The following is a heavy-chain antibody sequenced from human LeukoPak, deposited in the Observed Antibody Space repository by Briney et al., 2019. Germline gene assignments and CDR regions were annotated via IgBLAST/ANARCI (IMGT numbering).Heavy chain of an antibody. CDR2: IYSGGTT. V-gene: IGHV3-66*01. D-gene: IGHD7-27*01. J-gene: IGHJ3*02. Sequence: GGSLRLSCAASGFTVSSNYMSWVRQAPGKGLEWVSVIYSGGTTYYADSVKGRFTISRDNSKKTLYLQMNSLRAEDTAVYYCARETGDDAFDIWAKGQWSPSLQ. CDR3: ARETGDDAFDI. CDR1: GFTVSSNY.